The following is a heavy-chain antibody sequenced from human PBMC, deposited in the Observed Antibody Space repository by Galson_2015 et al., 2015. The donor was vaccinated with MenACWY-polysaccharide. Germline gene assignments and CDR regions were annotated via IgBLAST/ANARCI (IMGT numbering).Heavy chain of an antibody. CDR1: GFPFNTHA. V-gene: IGHV3-23*01. CDR2: IGGRGGSGAGT. Sequence: SLRLSCAASGFPFNTHAMSWVRQAPGKGLEWVSGIGGRGGSGAGTYYADSVKGRFTFSRDNSKNTLYLQMNSLRAEDTAVYYCVRDRSMAYFEYWGQGALVIVSS. J-gene: IGHJ4*02. CDR3: VRDRSMAYFEY. D-gene: IGHD2/OR15-2a*01.